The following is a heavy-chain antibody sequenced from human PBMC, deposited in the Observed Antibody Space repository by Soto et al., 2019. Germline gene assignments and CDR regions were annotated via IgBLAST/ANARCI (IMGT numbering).Heavy chain of an antibody. D-gene: IGHD3-3*01. CDR2: IYYSGST. CDR1: GGSISSYY. V-gene: IGHV4-59*01. CDR3: ARASYDFWSGYYPGRWFDP. Sequence: QVQLQESGPGLVKPSETLSLTCTVSGGSISSYYWSWIRQPPGKGLEWIGYIYYSGSTNYNPSLKSRFTISVDTSKNQFSLKLSAVTAADTAVYYCARASYDFWSGYYPGRWFDPWGQGTLVTVSS. J-gene: IGHJ5*02.